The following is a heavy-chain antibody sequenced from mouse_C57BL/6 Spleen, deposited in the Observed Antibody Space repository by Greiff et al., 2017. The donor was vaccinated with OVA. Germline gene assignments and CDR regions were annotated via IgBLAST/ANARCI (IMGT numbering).Heavy chain of an antibody. CDR2: INPSNGGT. V-gene: IGHV1-53*01. CDR1: GYTFTSYW. CDR3: ARGGGGYYARDY. Sequence: QVQLKESGTELVKPGASVKLSCKASGYTFTSYWMHWVKQRPGQGLEWIGNINPSNGGTNYNEKFKSKATLTVDKSSSTAYMQLSSLTSEDSAVYYCARGGGGYYARDYWGQGTSVTVSS. J-gene: IGHJ4*01. D-gene: IGHD1-1*02.